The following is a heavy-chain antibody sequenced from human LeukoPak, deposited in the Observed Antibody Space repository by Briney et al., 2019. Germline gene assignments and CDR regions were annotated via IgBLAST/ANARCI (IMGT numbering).Heavy chain of an antibody. CDR2: ISGSNNYI. CDR1: GFTSSSDI. V-gene: IGHV3-21*01. Sequence: GGSLRLSCAASGFTSSSDIMNWVRQAPGEGPGWVSSISGSNNYIYYADSVKGRSTISRDNAKDSLYLHMNSLRADDTAVYYCARGYTHGLDVWGQGTTVTVSS. J-gene: IGHJ6*02. D-gene: IGHD5-18*01. CDR3: ARGYTHGLDV.